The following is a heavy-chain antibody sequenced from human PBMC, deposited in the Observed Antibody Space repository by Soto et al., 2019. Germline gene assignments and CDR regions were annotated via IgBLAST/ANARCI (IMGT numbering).Heavy chain of an antibody. CDR2: IYYSGST. J-gene: IGHJ6*02. CDR1: GGSISSSSYY. CDR3: ARAYYHFDYYGMDV. Sequence: PSETLSLTCTVSGGSISSSSYYWGWIRQPPGKGLEWIGSIYYSGSTYYNPSLKSRVTISVDTSKNQFSLKLSSVTAADTAVYYCARAYYHFDYYGMDVWGQGTTVTVSS. V-gene: IGHV4-39*07. D-gene: IGHD3-10*01.